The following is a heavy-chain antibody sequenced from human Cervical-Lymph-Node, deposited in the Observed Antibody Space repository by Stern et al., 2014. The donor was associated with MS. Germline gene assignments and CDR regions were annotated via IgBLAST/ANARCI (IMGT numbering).Heavy chain of an antibody. J-gene: IGHJ3*02. V-gene: IGHV4-30-2*01. CDR1: GGSISSGGYS. Sequence: VQLGESGSGLVKPSQTLSLTCAVSGGSISSGGYSWSWIRQPPGKGLEWIGYIYHSGGTYYNPSLKSRVTISVDRYKNNLSTHMSSVTAADTAVYYCARSSTLTPNAFDIWGQGTMVTVSS. CDR3: ARSSTLTPNAFDI. D-gene: IGHD4-17*01. CDR2: IYHSGGT.